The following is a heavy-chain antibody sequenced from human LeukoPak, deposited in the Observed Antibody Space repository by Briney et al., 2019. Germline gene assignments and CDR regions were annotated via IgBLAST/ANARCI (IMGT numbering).Heavy chain of an antibody. J-gene: IGHJ5*02. V-gene: IGHV1-69*05. CDR2: INPIFGTA. CDR1: GGTFISYA. CDR3: ARDEGVGGYCTNGVCYTNWFDP. D-gene: IGHD2-8*01. Sequence: ASVKVSCKASGGTFISYAISWVRQAPGQGLEWMGRINPIFGTANYAQKFQGRVTITTDESTSTAYMELSSLRSEDTAVYYCARDEGVGGYCTNGVCYTNWFDPWGQGTLVTVSS.